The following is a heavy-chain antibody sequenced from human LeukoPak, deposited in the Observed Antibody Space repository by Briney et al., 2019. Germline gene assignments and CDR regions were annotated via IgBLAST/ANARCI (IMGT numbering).Heavy chain of an antibody. Sequence: GGSLRLSCAASGFSFSSHSMNWVRQAPGKGLEWISYISTSGIIYYADSVRGRFTISRDNAKNSLYLQMNSLRDEDTAVYYCARDDPNWDPSSYYFDSWGQGVLVTVSS. D-gene: IGHD3-10*01. CDR2: ISTSGII. J-gene: IGHJ4*02. CDR3: ARDDPNWDPSSYYFDS. CDR1: GFSFSSHS. V-gene: IGHV3-48*02.